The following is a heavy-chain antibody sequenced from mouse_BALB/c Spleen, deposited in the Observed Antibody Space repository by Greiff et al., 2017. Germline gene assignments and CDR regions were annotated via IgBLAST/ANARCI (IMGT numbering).Heavy chain of an antibody. CDR2: ISYSGST. CDR3: ARKYITTVWYFDV. CDR1: GYSITSDYA. V-gene: IGHV3-2*02. J-gene: IGHJ1*01. Sequence: EVKVEESGPGLVKPSQSLSLTCTVTGYSITSDYAWYWIRQFPGNKLEWMGYISYSGSTSYNPSLKSRISITRDTSRNQFFLQLNSVTTEDTATYYCARKYITTVWYFDVWGAGTTVTVSS. D-gene: IGHD1-1*01.